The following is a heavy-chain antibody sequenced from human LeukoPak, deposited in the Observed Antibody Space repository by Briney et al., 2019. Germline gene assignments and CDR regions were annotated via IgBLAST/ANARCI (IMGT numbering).Heavy chain of an antibody. CDR1: GGSISSSSYY. Sequence: SETLSLTCTVSGGSISSSSYYWGWIRQPPGKGLEWIGEINHSGSTNYNPSLKSRVTISVDTSKNQFSLKLSSVTAADTAVYYCARWAYSSSWYGVRYFDYWGQGTLVTVSS. V-gene: IGHV4-39*07. CDR3: ARWAYSSSWYGVRYFDY. CDR2: INHSGST. D-gene: IGHD6-13*01. J-gene: IGHJ4*02.